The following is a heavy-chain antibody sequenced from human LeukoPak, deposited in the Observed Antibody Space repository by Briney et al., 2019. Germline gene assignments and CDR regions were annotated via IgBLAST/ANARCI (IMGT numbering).Heavy chain of an antibody. J-gene: IGHJ4*02. CDR3: ARYPLGVVATNRNDY. CDR2: ISDYNGDT. V-gene: IGHV1-18*01. CDR1: GYTLTNYG. Sequence: ASVKVSCKASGYTLTNYGISWVRQAPGQGLEWMGWISDYNGDTNYAQKLQGRVTLTTDTSTTTAYMDLRSLRSDDTAVYYCARYPLGVVATNRNDYWGQGTLVTVSS. D-gene: IGHD5-12*01.